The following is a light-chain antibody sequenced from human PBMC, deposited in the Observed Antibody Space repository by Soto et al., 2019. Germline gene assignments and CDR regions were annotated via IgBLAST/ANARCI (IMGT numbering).Light chain of an antibody. Sequence: EIVLTQSPGTLSLSPGERATLSCRASQSVSSSYLAWYQQKPGQAPRLLIYGASTRATSIPARFSGSGSGTEFTRTMSTLQSEDFAVYYCQQDNNWPSFGQLTR. CDR3: QQDNNWPS. V-gene: IGKV3D-15*01. CDR2: GAS. CDR1: QSVSSSY. J-gene: IGKJ5*01.